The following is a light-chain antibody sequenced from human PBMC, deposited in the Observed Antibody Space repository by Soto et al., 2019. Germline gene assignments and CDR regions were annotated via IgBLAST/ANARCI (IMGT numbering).Light chain of an antibody. V-gene: IGKV1-9*01. CDR3: QQRNSSPRT. J-gene: IGKJ3*01. Sequence: IQLTQSPSSLSASVGDRVTITCRASQSISSYLAWYQQKPGQAPKLLIFAASTLQSGVPSRFSGSGSGTDFTLTISSLQPEDFATYYCQQRNSSPRTFGHGTKVDIK. CDR2: AAS. CDR1: QSISSY.